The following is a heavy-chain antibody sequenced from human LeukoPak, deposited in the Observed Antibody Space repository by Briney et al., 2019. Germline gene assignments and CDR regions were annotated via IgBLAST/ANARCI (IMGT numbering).Heavy chain of an antibody. CDR2: IWYDGSNK. D-gene: IGHD3-9*01. CDR1: GFTFNSYA. V-gene: IGHV3-33*06. Sequence: GRSLRLSSAASGFTFNSYAMHRVRQDQGKGLEWVAFIWYDGSNKDYTDSVKGRLSNGRDTAKNRLHLQMNSLRAEDTAVYYCAKGLLHYFGDWGQGNLVTVSS. J-gene: IGHJ4*02. CDR3: AKGLLHYFGD.